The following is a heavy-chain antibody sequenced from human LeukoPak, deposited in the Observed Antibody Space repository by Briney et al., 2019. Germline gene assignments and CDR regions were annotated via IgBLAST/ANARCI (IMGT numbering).Heavy chain of an antibody. J-gene: IGHJ4*02. V-gene: IGHV3-21*01. CDR3: ARVSWPDY. Sequence: PGGSLRLSCAASGFTFRNYAMSWVRQAPGKGLEWVSSISSSSSYIYYADSVKGRFTISRDNAKNSLYLQMNSLRAEDTAVYYCARVSWPDYWGQGTLVTVSS. CDR1: GFTFRNYA. D-gene: IGHD6-13*01. CDR2: ISSSSSYI.